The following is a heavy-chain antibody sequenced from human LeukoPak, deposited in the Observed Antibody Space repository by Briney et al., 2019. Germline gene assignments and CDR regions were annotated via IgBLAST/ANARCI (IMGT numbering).Heavy chain of an antibody. D-gene: IGHD3-22*01. CDR3: ARVLDSSGYYYGFDP. V-gene: IGHV4-34*01. J-gene: IGHJ5*02. CDR1: GGSFSGYY. CDR2: INHSGST. Sequence: SETLSLTCAVYGGSFSGYYWSWIRQPPGKGLEWIGEINHSGSTNYNPSLKSRVTISVDTFKNQFSLKLSSVTAADTAVYCCARVLDSSGYYYGFDPWGQGTLVTVSS.